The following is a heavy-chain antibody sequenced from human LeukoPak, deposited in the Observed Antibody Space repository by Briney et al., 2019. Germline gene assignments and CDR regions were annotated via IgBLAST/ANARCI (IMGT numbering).Heavy chain of an antibody. CDR2: LNPSGGRT. CDR1: GDTFNSDH. Sequence: ASVTISCTSSGDTFNSDHLHWVRQAPGHEFEWMGILNPSGGRTRNAEKFQDRLFLTMDMSTNTVYMELNSLTSEDTAVYYCATGADILTPFDNWGQGSLVTVSS. D-gene: IGHD3-9*01. V-gene: IGHV1-46*02. J-gene: IGHJ4*02. CDR3: ATGADILTPFDN.